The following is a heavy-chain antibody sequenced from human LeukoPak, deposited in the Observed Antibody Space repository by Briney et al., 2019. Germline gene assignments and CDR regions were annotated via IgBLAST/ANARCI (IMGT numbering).Heavy chain of an antibody. CDR3: AKGRREYYYDSSGHWPHDY. D-gene: IGHD3-22*01. V-gene: IGHV1-2*02. J-gene: IGHJ4*02. CDR1: GYTFTGYY. Sequence: ASVKVSCKASGYTFTGYYMHWVRQAPGQGLEWMGWINPNSGGTNYAQKFQGRVTMTRDTSISAAYMELSRLRSDDTAVYYCAKGRREYYYDSSGHWPHDYWGQGTLVTVSS. CDR2: INPNSGGT.